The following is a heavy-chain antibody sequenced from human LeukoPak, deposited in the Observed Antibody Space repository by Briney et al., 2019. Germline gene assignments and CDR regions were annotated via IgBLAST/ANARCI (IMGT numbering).Heavy chain of an antibody. J-gene: IGHJ6*04. CDR3: ARDERVYYDILTHPMDV. Sequence: PGGSLRLSCAASGFTFSSYEMNWVRQAPGKGLEWVSYISSSGSTICYADSVKGRFTISRDNAKNSLYLQMNSLRAEDTAVYYCARDERVYYDILTHPMDVWGKGTTVTISS. CDR2: ISSSGSTI. D-gene: IGHD3-9*01. CDR1: GFTFSSYE. V-gene: IGHV3-48*03.